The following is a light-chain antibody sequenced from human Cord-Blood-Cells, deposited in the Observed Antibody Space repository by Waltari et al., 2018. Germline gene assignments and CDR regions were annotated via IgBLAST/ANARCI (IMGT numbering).Light chain of an antibody. CDR3: SSYTSSSTVV. Sequence: QSALPQPASVSGSPGPSITISCTGTISYGGGYNYASCYQQHPGKAPKLMIYDVSNRPSGVSNRFSGSKSGNTASLTISGLQAEDEADYYCSSYTSSSTVVFGGGTKLTVL. CDR2: DVS. CDR1: ISYGGGYNY. V-gene: IGLV2-14*01. J-gene: IGLJ2*01.